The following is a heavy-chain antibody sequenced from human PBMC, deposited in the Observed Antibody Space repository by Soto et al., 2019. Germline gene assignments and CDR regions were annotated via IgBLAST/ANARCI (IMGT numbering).Heavy chain of an antibody. CDR3: ARDRGRTIFGVVIIGWFDP. CDR2: ISAYNGNT. J-gene: IGHJ5*02. D-gene: IGHD3-3*01. V-gene: IGHV1-18*01. Sequence: ASVKVSCKASGYTFTSYGISWVRQAPGQGLEWMGWISAYNGNTNYAQKLQGRVTMTTDTSTSTAYMELRSLRSDDTAVYYRARDRGRTIFGVVIIGWFDPWGQGTLVTVSS. CDR1: GYTFTSYG.